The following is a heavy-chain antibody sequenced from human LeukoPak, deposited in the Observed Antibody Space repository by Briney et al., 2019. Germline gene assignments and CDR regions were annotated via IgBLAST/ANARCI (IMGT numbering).Heavy chain of an antibody. CDR3: ARTGIAAALPGDY. D-gene: IGHD6-13*01. V-gene: IGHV1-69*06. J-gene: IGHJ4*02. Sequence: GASVKVSCKASGGTFSSYAISWVRQAPGQGLECMGGIIPIFGTANYAQKFQGRVTITADKSTSTAYMELSSLRSEDTAVYYCARTGIAAALPGDYWGQGTLVTVSS. CDR2: IIPIFGTA. CDR1: GGTFSSYA.